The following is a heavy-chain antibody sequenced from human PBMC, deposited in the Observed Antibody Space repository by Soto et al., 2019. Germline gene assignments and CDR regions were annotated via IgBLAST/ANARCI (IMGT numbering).Heavy chain of an antibody. J-gene: IGHJ5*02. D-gene: IGHD5-18*01. CDR2: IYYSGST. CDR1: GGSISSGDYF. Sequence: QVQLQESGPGLVKPSQTLSLTCTVSGGSISSGDYFWSWIRQPPGKGLEWIGYIYYSGSTHYNPSLKSLVTISVDTSKNQFSLKLSSVTAADTAVYYCARDGTAMGHTRWFDPWGQGTLVTVSS. V-gene: IGHV4-30-4*01. CDR3: ARDGTAMGHTRWFDP.